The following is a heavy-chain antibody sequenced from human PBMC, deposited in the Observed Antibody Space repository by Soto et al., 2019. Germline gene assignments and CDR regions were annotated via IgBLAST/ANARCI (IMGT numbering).Heavy chain of an antibody. D-gene: IGHD3-22*01. CDR3: ARDGMGYYDSSGPPGWFDP. CDR2: ISAYNGNT. J-gene: IGHJ5*02. V-gene: IGHV1-18*04. Sequence: QVQLVQSGAEVKKPGASVKVSCKASGYTFTSYGISWVRQAPGQGLEWMGWISAYNGNTNYAQKLQGRVTMTTDTATSTDYMELRSLRSDDTAVDYCARDGMGYYDSSGPPGWFDPWGQGTLVTVSS. CDR1: GYTFTSYG.